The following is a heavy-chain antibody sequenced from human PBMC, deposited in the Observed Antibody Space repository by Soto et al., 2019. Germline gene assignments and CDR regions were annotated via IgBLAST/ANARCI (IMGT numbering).Heavy chain of an antibody. CDR1: GFTFSSYA. V-gene: IGHV3-23*01. CDR3: ASLVVAARGEVDY. J-gene: IGHJ4*02. D-gene: IGHD2-15*01. Sequence: EVQLLESGGGLVQPGGSLRLSCAASGFTFSSYAMSWVRQAPGKGLEWVSAISGSGGSTYYADSVKGRFTISRDNSKNLLYLQMNSLRAEDTAVYYCASLVVAARGEVDYWGQGTLVTVSS. CDR2: ISGSGGST.